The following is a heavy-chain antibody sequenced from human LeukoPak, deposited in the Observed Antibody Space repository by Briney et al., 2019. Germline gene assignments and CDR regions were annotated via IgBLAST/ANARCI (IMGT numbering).Heavy chain of an antibody. CDR1: GFTFSSYG. J-gene: IGHJ4*02. D-gene: IGHD6-19*01. Sequence: GSLRLSCAASGFTFSSYGMTWVRQAPGKGLEWIGEINHSGSTNYNPSLKNRVSISIDTSNKQFSLRLTSVTAADTAVYYCARSDGGWYFDYWGQGALVTVSS. CDR3: ARSDGGWYFDY. CDR2: INHSGST. V-gene: IGHV4-34*01.